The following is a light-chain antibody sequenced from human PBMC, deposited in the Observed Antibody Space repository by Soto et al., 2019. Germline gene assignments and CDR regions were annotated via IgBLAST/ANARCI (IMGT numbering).Light chain of an antibody. Sequence: QSVLTQPPSASGTPGQRVPISCSGTSSSIGSNTVNWYQQLPGTAPKLLIYSNNQRPSGVPDRFSGSKSGTSASLAISGLQSEDEADYYCAAWDDSLNGYVFGTGTKLTV. CDR1: SSSIGSNT. V-gene: IGLV1-44*01. J-gene: IGLJ1*01. CDR2: SNN. CDR3: AAWDDSLNGYV.